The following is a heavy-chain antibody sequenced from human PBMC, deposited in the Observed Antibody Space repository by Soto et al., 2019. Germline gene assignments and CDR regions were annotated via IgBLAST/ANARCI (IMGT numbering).Heavy chain of an antibody. V-gene: IGHV3-23*01. Sequence: GGSLRLSCAASGFTFSSYPMSWVRQAPGKGLEWVSTISGSGGSSYYADSVKGRFSITRDNSKNTLYLQMHSLGAEDTAVYFCASPVLVTSIQRPTIPANHDAFDLWGQGTMVTVSS. D-gene: IGHD2-21*02. CDR3: ASPVLVTSIQRPTIPANHDAFDL. J-gene: IGHJ3*01. CDR1: GFTFSSYP. CDR2: ISGSGGSS.